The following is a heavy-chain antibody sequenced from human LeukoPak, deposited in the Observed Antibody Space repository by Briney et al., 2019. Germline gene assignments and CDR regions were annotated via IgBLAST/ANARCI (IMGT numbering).Heavy chain of an antibody. D-gene: IGHD3-10*01. CDR2: IYYSGST. V-gene: IGHV4-39*07. CDR1: GGSISSSSYY. J-gene: IGHJ4*02. CDR3: AAISFHLWTRWYFDY. Sequence: SETLSLTCTVSGGSISSSSYYWGWIRQPPGKGLEWIGSIYYSGSTYYNPSLKSRVTISVDTSKNQFSLKLSSVTAADTAVYYCAAISFHLWTRWYFDYWGQGTLVTVSS.